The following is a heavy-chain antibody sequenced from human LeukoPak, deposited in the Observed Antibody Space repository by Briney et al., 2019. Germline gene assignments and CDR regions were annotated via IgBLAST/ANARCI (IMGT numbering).Heavy chain of an antibody. CDR2: ISSSSSYI. Sequence: PGGSLRLSCAASGFTFSSYSMNWVRQAPGKGLEWVSSISSSSSYIYYADSVKGRFTISRDNAKNSLYLQMNSLRAEDTAVYYCAREQFPYYYDSSGFIDYWGQGTLVTVSS. J-gene: IGHJ4*02. V-gene: IGHV3-21*01. CDR1: GFTFSSYS. CDR3: AREQFPYYYDSSGFIDY. D-gene: IGHD3-22*01.